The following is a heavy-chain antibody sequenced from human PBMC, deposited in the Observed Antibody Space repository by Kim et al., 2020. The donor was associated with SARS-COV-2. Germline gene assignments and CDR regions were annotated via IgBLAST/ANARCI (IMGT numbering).Heavy chain of an antibody. CDR3: AKDLVTAPYYYDSSGPCDY. CDR2: ISYDGSNK. V-gene: IGHV3-30*18. Sequence: EWSLRLSCAASGFTFSSYGMHWVRQAPGKGLEWVAVISYDGSNKYYADSVKGRFTISRDNSKNTLYLQMNSLRAEDTAVYYCAKDLVTAPYYYDSSGPCDYWGQGPLVTVSS. CDR1: GFTFSSYG. J-gene: IGHJ4*02. D-gene: IGHD3-22*01.